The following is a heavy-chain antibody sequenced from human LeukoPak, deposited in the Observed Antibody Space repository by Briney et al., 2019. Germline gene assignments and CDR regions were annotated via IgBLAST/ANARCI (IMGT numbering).Heavy chain of an antibody. CDR3: VRGVGGSSYLDY. Sequence: GRSLRLSCAASGFTFSDHWMHWVRQVPGKGLVWVPRIKTDGSWTNDADSVKGRFTISRDNAENTLYLQMNSLRVEDTAVYYCVRGVGGSSYLDYWGQGALVTVSS. D-gene: IGHD3-16*01. CDR1: GFTFSDHW. CDR2: IKTDGSWT. V-gene: IGHV3-74*01. J-gene: IGHJ4*02.